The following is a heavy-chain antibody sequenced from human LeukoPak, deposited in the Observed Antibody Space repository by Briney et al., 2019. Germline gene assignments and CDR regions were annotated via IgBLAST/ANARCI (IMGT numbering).Heavy chain of an antibody. D-gene: IGHD2-2*01. CDR1: GDSISSNRYY. CDR3: ARQSCTDTSCTVCRWYFDL. V-gene: IGHV4-39*01. Sequence: SEALSLTCTVSGDSISSNRYYWGWLRQPPGQVLEWIGSFYYRGSPYYNPSLKSRVTISVDTSKNQFSLRLSSVTAADTAIYYCARQSCTDTSCTVCRWYFDLWGRGTLVTVSS. J-gene: IGHJ2*01. CDR2: FYYRGSP.